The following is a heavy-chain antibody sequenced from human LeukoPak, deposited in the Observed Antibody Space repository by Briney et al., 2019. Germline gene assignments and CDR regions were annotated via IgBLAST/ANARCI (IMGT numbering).Heavy chain of an antibody. Sequence: PGGSLRLSCAASGFAFGDNWMHWVRQAPGKGLAWVSRMNGDGRTTYYADSVKGRFTISRDNAKNTLYLQMSSLRAEDTAVYYCASYLSSRSLPDYWGQGTLVTVSS. CDR1: GFAFGDNW. CDR3: ASYLSSRSLPDY. D-gene: IGHD2/OR15-2a*01. CDR2: MNGDGRTT. V-gene: IGHV3-74*01. J-gene: IGHJ4*02.